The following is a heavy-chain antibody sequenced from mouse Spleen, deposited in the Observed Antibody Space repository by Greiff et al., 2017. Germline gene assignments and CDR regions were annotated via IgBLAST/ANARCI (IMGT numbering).Heavy chain of an antibody. CDR1: GYTFTDYN. CDR3: ARKRATTVAPLAY. Sequence: VQLQQSGPELVKPGASVKIPCKASGYTFTDYNMDWVKQSHGKSLEWIGDINPNNGGTIYNQKFKGKATLTVDKSSSTAYMELRSLTSEDTAVYYCARKRATTVAPLAYWGQGTLVTVSA. D-gene: IGHD1-1*01. V-gene: IGHV1-18*01. J-gene: IGHJ3*01. CDR2: INPNNGGT.